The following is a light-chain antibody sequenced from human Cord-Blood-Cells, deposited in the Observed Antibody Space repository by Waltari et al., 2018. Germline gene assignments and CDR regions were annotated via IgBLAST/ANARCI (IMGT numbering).Light chain of an antibody. J-gene: IGKJ2*01. CDR1: QSVSSSY. Sequence: EIVLTQSPGTMSLSPGVSAPLSCRASQSVSSSYLAWYQQKPGPAPRLLIYGASSRATGIPDRFSGSGSGTDFTLTISRLEPEDVAVYYCQQDGSSPTFGQGTKLEIK. V-gene: IGKV3-20*01. CDR2: GAS. CDR3: QQDGSSPT.